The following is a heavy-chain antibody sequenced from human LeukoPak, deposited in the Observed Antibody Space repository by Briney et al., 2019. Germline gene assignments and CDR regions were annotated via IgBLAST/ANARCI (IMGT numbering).Heavy chain of an antibody. CDR3: AKDASTGYYRGDAFEI. J-gene: IGHJ3*02. V-gene: IGHV3-11*01. Sequence: GGSLRLSCAASGFTFSDYYMSWIRQAPGKGLEWVSYISSSGSTIYYADSVKGRFTISRDNSKNSLYLQMNSLRNEDTALYYYAKDASTGYYRGDAFEIWGQGTMVTVSS. CDR2: ISSSGSTI. CDR1: GFTFSDYY. D-gene: IGHD3-22*01.